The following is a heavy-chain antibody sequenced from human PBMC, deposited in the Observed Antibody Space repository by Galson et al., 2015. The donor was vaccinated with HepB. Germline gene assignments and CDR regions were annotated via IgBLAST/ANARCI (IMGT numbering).Heavy chain of an antibody. D-gene: IGHD3-22*01. Sequence: PALVKPTQTLTLTCTFSGFSLSTSGVGVGWIRQPPGKALEWLALIYWNDDKRYSTSLKTRLTISKDTSKNQVVLTMTNMDPVDTGTYYCARILADSSGTRFDYWGQGTLVTVSS. J-gene: IGHJ4*02. V-gene: IGHV2-5*01. CDR1: GFSLSTSGVG. CDR3: ARILADSSGTRFDY. CDR2: IYWNDDK.